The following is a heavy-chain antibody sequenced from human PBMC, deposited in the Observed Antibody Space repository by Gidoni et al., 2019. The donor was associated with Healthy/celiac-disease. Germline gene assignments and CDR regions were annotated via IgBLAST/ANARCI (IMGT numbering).Heavy chain of an antibody. CDR2: IYPGDSDT. CDR3: ARQARYCSGGSCYSNWFDP. J-gene: IGHJ5*02. Sequence: EVQLVQSGAEAKKPGESLKISCKGSGYSFTSYWIGWVRQMPGKGLEWMGIIYPGDSDTRYSPSFQGQVTISADKSISTAYLQWSSLKASDTAMYYCARQARYCSGGSCYSNWFDPWGQGTLVTVSS. CDR1: GYSFTSYW. V-gene: IGHV5-51*01. D-gene: IGHD2-15*01.